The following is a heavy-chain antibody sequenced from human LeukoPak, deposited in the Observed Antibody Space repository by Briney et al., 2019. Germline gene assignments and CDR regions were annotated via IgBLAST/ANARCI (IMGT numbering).Heavy chain of an antibody. CDR1: GGTFSSYA. CDR3: ARAAYYDSSGYSTTYYYYGMDV. J-gene: IGHJ6*02. Sequence: ASVKVSCKASGGTFSSYAISWVRQAPGQGLEWMGRIIPILGIANYAQKFQGRVTITADKSTSTAYMELSSLRSEDTAVYYCARAAYYDSSGYSTTYYYYGMDVWGQGTTVTVSS. V-gene: IGHV1-69*04. D-gene: IGHD3-22*01. CDR2: IIPILGIA.